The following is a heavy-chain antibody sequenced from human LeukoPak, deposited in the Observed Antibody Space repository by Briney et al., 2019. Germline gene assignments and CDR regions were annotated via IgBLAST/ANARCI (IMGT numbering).Heavy chain of an antibody. CDR3: AGAVAGGYYYYGMDV. CDR2: ISGGGGNI. J-gene: IGHJ6*02. D-gene: IGHD6-19*01. V-gene: IGHV3-23*01. CDR1: GFTFSSCA. Sequence: PGGSLRLSCAASGFTFSSCAMSWVRQAPGKGLEWVSTISGGGGNIYYADSVKGRVTISRDNSKNTLYLQMNSLRAEDTAVYYCAGAVAGGYYYYGMDVWGQGTTVTVSS.